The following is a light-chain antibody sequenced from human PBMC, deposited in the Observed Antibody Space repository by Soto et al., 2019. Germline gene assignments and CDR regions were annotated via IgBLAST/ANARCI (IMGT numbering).Light chain of an antibody. V-gene: IGKV1-5*03. J-gene: IGKJ1*01. CDR1: QSISSW. Sequence: DIQMTQSPSTLSASVGDRVTITCRASQSISSWLAWYQQKPGKAPKLLIYKASSLKSGVPSRFSGSGSGTEFTLTISSLQPDDFATYYCQQYKSYSWTFGQGTKVEIK. CDR3: QQYKSYSWT. CDR2: KAS.